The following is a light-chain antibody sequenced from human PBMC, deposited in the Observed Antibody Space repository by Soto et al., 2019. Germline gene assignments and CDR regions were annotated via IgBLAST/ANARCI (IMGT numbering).Light chain of an antibody. CDR2: GAS. CDR3: QQFGTIPFS. V-gene: IGKV3-20*01. Sequence: SVLTQSPGTLSLSPGERATLSCRASQSVSSTYLGWYQQKPGQAPRLLISGASNRATGIPDRFSGSGSGTDFTLTTSRLAPEDFAVYYFQQFGTIPFSFGAGTKGDV. CDR1: QSVSSTY. J-gene: IGKJ3*01.